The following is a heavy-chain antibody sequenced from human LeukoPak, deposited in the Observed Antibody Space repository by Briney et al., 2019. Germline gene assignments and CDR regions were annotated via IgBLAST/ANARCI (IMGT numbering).Heavy chain of an antibody. V-gene: IGHV1-46*01. Sequence: GASVKVSCKASGYTFTSYYMHWVRQAPGQGLEWMGIINPSGGSTSYAQKFQGRATMTADTSTDTAYMELSSLRSEDTAVYYCATGYRCSSSNCYGYYYYYMVVWGKGTTVTVSS. D-gene: IGHD2-2*01. CDR1: GYTFTSYY. CDR2: INPSGGST. J-gene: IGHJ6*03. CDR3: ATGYRCSSSNCYGYYYYYMVV.